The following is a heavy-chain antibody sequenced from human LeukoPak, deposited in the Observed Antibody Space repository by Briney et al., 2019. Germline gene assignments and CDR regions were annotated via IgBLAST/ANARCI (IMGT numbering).Heavy chain of an antibody. V-gene: IGHV4-31*03. CDR1: GRSISSGCYY. D-gene: IGHD2-2*01. Sequence: SETLSLTCTVSGRSISSGCYYWSWIRQHPVKGLEWIGYIYYSGSTYYNPSLKSRVTMSVDTSKNQFSLKLSSVTAADTAVYYCARGGYCSSTSCYGSRELWFDPWGQGTLVTVSS. J-gene: IGHJ5*02. CDR2: IYYSGST. CDR3: ARGGYCSSTSCYGSRELWFDP.